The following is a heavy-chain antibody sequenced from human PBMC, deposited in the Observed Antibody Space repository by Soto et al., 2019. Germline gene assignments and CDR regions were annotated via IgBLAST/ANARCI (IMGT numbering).Heavy chain of an antibody. CDR1: GGSISSGNYY. V-gene: IGHV4-30-4*01. J-gene: IGHJ4*02. CDR3: ATMGTPATGLYFFDY. Sequence: QVQLQESGPGLVKPSQTLSLTCTVSGGSISSGNYYWSWIRQPPGKGLEWIGFISYSGSSYYSTSLKSRVTRSVDTSKSQFSLNLSFVTAADTSVYYCATMGTPATGLYFFDYCGKGSLVTVSS. CDR2: ISYSGSS. D-gene: IGHD2-15*01.